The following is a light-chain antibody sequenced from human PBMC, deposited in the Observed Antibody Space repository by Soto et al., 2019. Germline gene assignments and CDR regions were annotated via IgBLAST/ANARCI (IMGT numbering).Light chain of an antibody. Sequence: DIQMTQSPSTLSASVGDRVTITCRASQSISDWLAWYQQKPGKAPKFLIYKASNLESGVPSRFSGSGSGTEFTLPISNVQAYYFATLFCQNYDSYSWKVRQGTKVEIK. J-gene: IGKJ1*01. CDR2: KAS. V-gene: IGKV1-5*03. CDR1: QSISDW. CDR3: QNYDSYSWK.